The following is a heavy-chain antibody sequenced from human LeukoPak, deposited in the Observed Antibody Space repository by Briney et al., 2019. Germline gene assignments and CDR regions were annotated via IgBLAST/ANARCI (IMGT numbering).Heavy chain of an antibody. D-gene: IGHD6-25*01. CDR1: GYTFTDFY. Sequence: ALVKVSCKASGYTFTDFYIHWVRQAPGQGLEWMGWINPNSGGTKYAQKFQARVTMARDTSISTAYMELSRLRSDDTAVYYCARGMGYSSGWTNYWGQGTLVTVSS. CDR2: INPNSGGT. V-gene: IGHV1-2*02. CDR3: ARGMGYSSGWTNY. J-gene: IGHJ4*02.